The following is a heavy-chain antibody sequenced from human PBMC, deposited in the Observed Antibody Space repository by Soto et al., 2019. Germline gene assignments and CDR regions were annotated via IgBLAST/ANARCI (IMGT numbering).Heavy chain of an antibody. D-gene: IGHD1-26*01. Sequence: PGGSLRLSCAASGFTFSDHQMDWVRQAPGKGLEWVGRSRNKANSYTTEYAASVKGRFTISRDDSKNSLYLQMNSLKIEDTAVYDCARVVGAPNWFDPWGQGNLVTFSS. J-gene: IGHJ5*02. CDR1: GFTFSDHQ. V-gene: IGHV3-72*01. CDR3: ARVVGAPNWFDP. CDR2: SRNKANSYTT.